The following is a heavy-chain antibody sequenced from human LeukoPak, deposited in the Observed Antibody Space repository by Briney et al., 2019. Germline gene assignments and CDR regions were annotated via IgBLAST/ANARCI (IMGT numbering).Heavy chain of an antibody. CDR3: AKDQLALRFLEWLLYFQH. CDR2: IRYDGSNK. J-gene: IGHJ1*01. Sequence: GGSLRLSCAASGFTFSSYGMHWVRQAPGKGLEWVAFIRYDGSNKYYADSVKGRFTISRDNSKNTLYLQMNSLRAEDTAVYYCAKDQLALRFLEWLLYFQHWGQGTLVTVSS. V-gene: IGHV3-30*02. D-gene: IGHD3-3*01. CDR1: GFTFSSYG.